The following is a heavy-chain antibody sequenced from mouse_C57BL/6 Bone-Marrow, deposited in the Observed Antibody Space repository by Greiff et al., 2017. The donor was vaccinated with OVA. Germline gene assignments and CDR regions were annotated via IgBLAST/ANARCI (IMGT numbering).Heavy chain of an antibody. V-gene: IGHV5-4*01. CDR1: GFTFSSYA. D-gene: IGHD2-4*01. CDR2: ISDGGSYT. Sequence: EVQLVESGGGLVKPGGSLKLSCAASGFTFSSYAMSWVRQTPEKRLEWVATISDGGSYTYYPDNVKGRFTISRDNAKNNLYLQMSHLKSEDTAMYYCARRKLRGAMDYWGQGTSVTVSS. J-gene: IGHJ4*01. CDR3: ARRKLRGAMDY.